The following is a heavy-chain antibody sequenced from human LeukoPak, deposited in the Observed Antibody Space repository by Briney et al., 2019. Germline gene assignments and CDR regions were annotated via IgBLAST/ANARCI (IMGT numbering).Heavy chain of an antibody. CDR1: GGSFSGYY. J-gene: IGHJ4*02. D-gene: IGHD2/OR15-2a*01. Sequence: PSETLSLTCAVYGGSFSGYYWSWIRQPPGKGLEWIGEINHSGSTNYNPSLKSRVTISVDTSKNQFSLKLSSVTAADTAVYYCARGLSNSRRTLLGIDYWGQGTLVTVSS. CDR3: ARGLSNSRRTLLGIDY. CDR2: INHSGST. V-gene: IGHV4-34*01.